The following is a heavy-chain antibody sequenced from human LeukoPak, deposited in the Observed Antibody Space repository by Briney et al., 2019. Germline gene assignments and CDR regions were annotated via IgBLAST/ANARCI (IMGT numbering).Heavy chain of an antibody. CDR3: AKVGIGYCSGGSCYLGY. D-gene: IGHD2-15*01. Sequence: GGSLRLSCAVSGFTFTDTYMKWIRQAPGKGLESLSYISPSGTDISYADSVKGRFTISRDNAKNSLYLQMNSLRAEDTAVYYCAKVGIGYCSGGSCYLGYWGQGTLVTVSS. V-gene: IGHV3-11*01. CDR2: ISPSGTDI. J-gene: IGHJ4*02. CDR1: GFTFTDTY.